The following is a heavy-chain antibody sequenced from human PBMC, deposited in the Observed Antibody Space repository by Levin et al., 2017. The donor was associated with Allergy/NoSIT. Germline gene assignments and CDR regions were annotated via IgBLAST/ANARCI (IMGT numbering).Heavy chain of an antibody. V-gene: IGHV4-61*02. D-gene: IGHD5-12*01. J-gene: IGHJ6*03. CDR1: GDSISRGFYY. Sequence: MASETLSLTCSVSGDSISRGFYYWSWIRQPAGEGLEWIGRIYVTGSTTYSPSLKSRVTISLDRSKDQVSLKTNSVTAADTAVYYCARDLEGFSGYKPYCYTDVWGKGTTVTVSS. CDR3: ARDLEGFSGYKPYCYTDV. CDR2: IYVTGST.